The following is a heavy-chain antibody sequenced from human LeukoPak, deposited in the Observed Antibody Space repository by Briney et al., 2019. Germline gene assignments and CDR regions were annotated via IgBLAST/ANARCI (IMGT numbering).Heavy chain of an antibody. CDR2: ISAYNGNT. Sequence: ASVKVSCKASGYTFTSDGISWVRQAPGQGLEWMGWISAYNGNTNYAQKLQGRVTMTTDTSTSTAYMELRSLRSDDTAVYYCARIIGPYGDYQTFDYWGQGTLVTVSS. J-gene: IGHJ4*02. V-gene: IGHV1-18*01. CDR1: GYTFTSDG. CDR3: ARIIGPYGDYQTFDY. D-gene: IGHD4-17*01.